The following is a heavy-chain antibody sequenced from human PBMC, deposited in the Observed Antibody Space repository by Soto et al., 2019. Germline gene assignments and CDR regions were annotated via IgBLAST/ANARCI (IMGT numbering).Heavy chain of an antibody. Sequence: QVQLVESGGGVVQPGRSLRLSCAASGFTFSSYAMHWVRQAPGKGLAWVAVISYDGSNKYYADSVKGRFTISRDNSKNTLYLQMNSLRAEDTAVYYCARDPCSGGSCYMHYWGQGTLVTVSS. CDR3: ARDPCSGGSCYMHY. CDR2: ISYDGSNK. J-gene: IGHJ4*02. V-gene: IGHV3-30-3*01. CDR1: GFTFSSYA. D-gene: IGHD2-15*01.